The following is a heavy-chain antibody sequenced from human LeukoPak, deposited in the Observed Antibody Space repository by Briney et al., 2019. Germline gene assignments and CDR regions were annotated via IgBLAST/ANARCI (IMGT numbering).Heavy chain of an antibody. CDR1: GGSFRGCY. J-gene: IGHJ5*02. D-gene: IGHD3-16*01. Sequence: PSETLSLTCAVYGGSFRGCYWSWMRQPPGKGMEWIGEINHSGSSNYNASLKSRVTISLDTSKNQLSLKLTSVTAADTAVYYGARGGALRLGEFDYFDPWGQGTLVTVSS. V-gene: IGHV4-34*01. CDR3: ARGGALRLGEFDYFDP. CDR2: INHSGSS.